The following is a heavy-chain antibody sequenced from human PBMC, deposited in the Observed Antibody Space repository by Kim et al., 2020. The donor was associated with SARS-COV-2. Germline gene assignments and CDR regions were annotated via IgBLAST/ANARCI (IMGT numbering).Heavy chain of an antibody. V-gene: IGHV7-4-1*02. J-gene: IGHJ4*02. D-gene: IGHD3-10*01. CDR3: AREGYGSGSPFDY. Sequence: SAQGFTGRFVFSLDTSVSTAYLQISSLKAEDTAVYYCAREGYGSGSPFDYWGQGTLVTVSS.